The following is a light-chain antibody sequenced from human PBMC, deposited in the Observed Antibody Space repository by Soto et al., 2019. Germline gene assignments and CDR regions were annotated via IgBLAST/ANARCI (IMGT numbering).Light chain of an antibody. CDR2: DVT. CDR1: SIDVDDY. J-gene: IGLJ1*01. CDR3: CAHVGSSTYV. Sequence: QSALTQPRSVYGSPGQSVTISCSGTSIDVDDYVSWYQQHPGKAPKVIIYDVTERPSGVPDRFSGSKSGNAASLTVSGLQAEDEADYYCCAHVGSSTYVFGSGTKVTVL. V-gene: IGLV2-11*01.